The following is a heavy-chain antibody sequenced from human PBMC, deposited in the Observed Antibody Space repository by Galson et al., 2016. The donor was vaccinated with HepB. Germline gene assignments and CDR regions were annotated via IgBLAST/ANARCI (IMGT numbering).Heavy chain of an antibody. CDR3: ARSQSSSWYLQGVY. J-gene: IGHJ4*02. CDR1: GYKFTNYW. Sequence: QSGAEVKKAGESLKISCKGSGYKFTNYWIAWVRQMPGKGLEWMGIIYPDDSDTKYNPAFQGQVTISADKSINTAFLHWRNLKASDTAKYFCARSQSSSWYLQGVYWGQGTLVTVYS. D-gene: IGHD6-13*01. CDR2: IYPDDSDT. V-gene: IGHV5-51*01.